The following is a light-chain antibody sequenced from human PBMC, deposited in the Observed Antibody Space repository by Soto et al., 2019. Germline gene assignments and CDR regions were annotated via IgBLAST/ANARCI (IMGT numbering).Light chain of an antibody. V-gene: IGKV3D-20*02. CDR3: QQRSNLPWT. CDR2: GAS. Sequence: EIVLTQSPGTLSLSPGERATLSCRASQSVSSNFLAWYQQKPGQAPRLLISGASNRATGIPDRFSGSGSGTDFTLTVSSLEPEDFAVYYCQQRSNLPWTFGQGTKV. J-gene: IGKJ1*01. CDR1: QSVSSNF.